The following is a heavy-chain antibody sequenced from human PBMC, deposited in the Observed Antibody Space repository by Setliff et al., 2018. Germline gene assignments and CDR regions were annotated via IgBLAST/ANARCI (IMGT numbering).Heavy chain of an antibody. D-gene: IGHD4-17*01. Sequence: PSETLSLTCTVSGGSLSSGPYYWTWVRQPAGKGLEWIGHIYSTETTSYSPSLKSRVTISADTSKNQFSLQLSSVTATGTAVYYCARGRLLYVGDSHYFDNWGQGTLVTVSS. CDR2: IYSTETT. CDR1: GGSLSSGPYY. J-gene: IGHJ4*02. V-gene: IGHV4-61*09. CDR3: ARGRLLYVGDSHYFDN.